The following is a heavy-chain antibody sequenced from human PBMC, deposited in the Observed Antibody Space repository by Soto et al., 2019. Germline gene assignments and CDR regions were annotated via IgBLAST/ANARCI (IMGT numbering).Heavy chain of an antibody. J-gene: IGHJ4*02. CDR1: GFTFSSYC. D-gene: IGHD4-17*01. V-gene: IGHV3-7*03. CDR3: AKDRYGEYEAATLDY. Sequence: PGGSLRLSCAASGFTFSSYCMSWVRQAPGKGLEWVASIKEDGSETYYADSVKGRFTISRDNAKNTLYLQMNSLRAEDTAVYYCAKDRYGEYEAATLDYWGQGTLVPVSS. CDR2: IKEDGSET.